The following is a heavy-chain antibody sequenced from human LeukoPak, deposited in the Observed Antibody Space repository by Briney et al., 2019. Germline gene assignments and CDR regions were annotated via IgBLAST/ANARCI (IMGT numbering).Heavy chain of an antibody. J-gene: IGHJ4*02. Sequence: PGGSLRLSCAASGFSFSNYGMNWVRQAPGKGLEWVSGITGNGATTYYADSVKGRFTISRDNAKNSLYLQMNNLRADDTAVYYCARDSPPDYWGQGTLVTVSS. CDR1: GFSFSNYG. CDR2: ITGNGATT. V-gene: IGHV3-23*01. CDR3: ARDSPPDY.